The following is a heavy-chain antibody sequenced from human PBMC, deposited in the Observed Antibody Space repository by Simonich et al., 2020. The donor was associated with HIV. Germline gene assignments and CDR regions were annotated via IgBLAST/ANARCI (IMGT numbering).Heavy chain of an antibody. V-gene: IGHV1-18*01. CDR1: GYTFTSFG. CDR3: ARLLGDYFDY. Sequence: QVQLVQSGPEVKKPGASVKVSCKASGYTFTSFGITWVRQAPGQGLEWMGWISANNGKTNYAQKFQDRVTMTTDTSTTTAHMEVRSLRSDDTAVYYCARLLGDYFDYWGQGTLVTVSS. J-gene: IGHJ4*02. D-gene: IGHD3-16*01. CDR2: ISANNGKT.